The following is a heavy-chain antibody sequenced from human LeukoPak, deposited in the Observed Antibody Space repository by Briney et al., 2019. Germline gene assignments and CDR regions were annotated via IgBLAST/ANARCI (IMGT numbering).Heavy chain of an antibody. CDR1: GGSFGSYY. D-gene: IGHD5-18*01. CDR3: ARDRSGFSYGSLDYYGMDV. Sequence: SETLSLTCTVSGGSFGSYYWSWIRQPPGKGLEWIGYIYYSGSTNYNPSLKSRVTISVDTSKNQFSLKLSSVTAADTAVYYCARDRSGFSYGSLDYYGMDVWGQGTTVTVTS. J-gene: IGHJ6*02. V-gene: IGHV4-59*01. CDR2: IYYSGST.